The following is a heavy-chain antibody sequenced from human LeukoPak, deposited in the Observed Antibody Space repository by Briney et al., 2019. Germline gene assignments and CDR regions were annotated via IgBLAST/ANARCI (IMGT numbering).Heavy chain of an antibody. CDR2: ISASGGTT. CDR1: GFTFNNYA. Sequence: GRSLRLSYAASGFTFNNYAMSWVSQAPGKGLEWVSAISASGGTTYYADSVKGRFTISRDNSENTLFLQMNSLRAEDTAVYYCAKEPREYCSSTSCPNWFDSWGQGTLVPVSS. D-gene: IGHD2-2*01. V-gene: IGHV3-23*01. J-gene: IGHJ5*01. CDR3: AKEPREYCSSTSCPNWFDS.